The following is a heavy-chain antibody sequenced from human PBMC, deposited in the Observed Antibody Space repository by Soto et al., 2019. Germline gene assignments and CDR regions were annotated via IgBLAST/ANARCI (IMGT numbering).Heavy chain of an antibody. D-gene: IGHD3-10*01. V-gene: IGHV1-18*01. CDR2: ISAPNGNT. CDR1: GYTFTSYG. Sequence: QVHLVQSGAEVKKPGASVKVSCKCSGYTFTSYGITWVRQAPGQGLEWMGLISAPNGNTDYAQKLQGRVTVTRATASSSAYMELRSLRSGGTAVYYCARGGYGAYWGQGALVTVSS. CDR3: ARGGYGAY. J-gene: IGHJ4*02.